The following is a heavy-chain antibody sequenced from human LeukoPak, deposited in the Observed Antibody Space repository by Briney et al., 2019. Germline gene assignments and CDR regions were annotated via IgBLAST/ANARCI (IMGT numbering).Heavy chain of an antibody. CDR2: INPNSGGT. CDR3: ARDGSIAARRGASY. J-gene: IGHJ4*02. CDR1: GYTFTGYY. Sequence: ASVKVSCKASGYTFTGYYMHWVRQAPGQGLEWMGWINPNSGGTNYAQKFQGRVTMTRDTSISTAYMELSRLRSDDTAVYYCARDGSIAARRGASYWGQGTLVTVSS. V-gene: IGHV1-2*02. D-gene: IGHD6-6*01.